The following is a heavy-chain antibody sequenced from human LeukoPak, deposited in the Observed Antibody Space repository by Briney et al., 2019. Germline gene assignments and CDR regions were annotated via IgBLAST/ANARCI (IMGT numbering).Heavy chain of an antibody. J-gene: IGHJ2*01. CDR2: IYTRGST. Sequence: SETLSLTCTVSGGSISSYYWSWIRQPAGKGLEWIGRIYTRGSTNYNPSLKSRVTMSVDTSKNQFSLKLSSVTAADTAVYYCARDLYSYGYNWYFDLWGRGTLVTVSS. D-gene: IGHD5-18*01. CDR1: GGSISSYY. CDR3: ARDLYSYGYNWYFDL. V-gene: IGHV4-4*07.